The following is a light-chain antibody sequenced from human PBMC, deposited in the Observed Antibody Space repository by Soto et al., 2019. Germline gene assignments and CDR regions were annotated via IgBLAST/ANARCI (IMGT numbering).Light chain of an antibody. CDR1: QNIRSN. CDR2: GAL. CDR3: QQYNNWRT. V-gene: IGKV3-15*01. J-gene: IGKJ1*01. Sequence: EIVMTQSPATLSASPGERATLSCRASQNIRSNLAWYQQKPGQAPRLLIYGALTRATGIPARFSGSGSGTEFSLAICGLQSEDFAVYYCQQYNNWRTFGQGTKVDSK.